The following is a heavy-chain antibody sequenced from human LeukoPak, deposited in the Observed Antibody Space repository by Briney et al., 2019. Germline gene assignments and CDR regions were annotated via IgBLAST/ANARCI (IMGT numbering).Heavy chain of an antibody. CDR3: AAYPRSMIRGVNMDPIDF. CDR2: ISGSGGST. CDR1: GFTFSTYA. Sequence: GGSLRLSCAASGFTFSTYAMTWVRQAPGKGLEWASSISGSGGSTSYPDSVKGQFTISRDSSRNRLYRQIGSLRAEDTAVYYCAAYPRSMIRGVNMDPIDFWGQGTLVTVSS. D-gene: IGHD3-10*01. J-gene: IGHJ4*02. V-gene: IGHV3-23*01.